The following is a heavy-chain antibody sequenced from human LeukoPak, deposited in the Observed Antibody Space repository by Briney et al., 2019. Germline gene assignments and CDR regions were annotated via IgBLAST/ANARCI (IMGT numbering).Heavy chain of an antibody. D-gene: IGHD5-12*01. CDR3: ARGATSMDY. CDR2: IYPGDYNT. CDR1: GYSFTTYW. Sequence: GESLKISCKGSGYSFTTYWIAWVRQMPGKGLEWMGIIYPGDYNTRYSPSFQGQVTISADKSISTAYLQWSSLKASDTAIYYCARGATSMDYWGQGTLVTVSS. V-gene: IGHV5-51*01. J-gene: IGHJ4*02.